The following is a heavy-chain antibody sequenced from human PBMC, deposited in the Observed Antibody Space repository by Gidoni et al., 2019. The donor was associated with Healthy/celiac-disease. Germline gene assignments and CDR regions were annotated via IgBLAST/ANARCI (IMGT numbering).Heavy chain of an antibody. D-gene: IGHD2-2*01. CDR3: TRDKGYWRSTSCYGQHYYYYYYMDV. Sequence: EVQLVESGGGLVQPGGSLRLSCAAYGFTFSSYRMNGLRQAPGEGLEWVSYISSSSSTIYYADAVEGRFNISRDNAKNSLYLQINSLRGGDTAGYYRTRDKGYWRSTSCYGQHYYYYYYMDVWGKGTTVTVSS. J-gene: IGHJ6*03. V-gene: IGHV3-48*01. CDR1: GFTFSSYR. CDR2: ISSSSSTI.